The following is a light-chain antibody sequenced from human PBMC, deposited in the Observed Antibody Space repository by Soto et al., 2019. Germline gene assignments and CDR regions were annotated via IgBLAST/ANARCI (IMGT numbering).Light chain of an antibody. CDR3: QQYYHWPRT. J-gene: IGKJ1*01. Sequence: EIMMTQSPATLSVSPGERATLSCRASQSVSSSLAWYQQKPGQAPRLLIYGASSRATGIPDRFSGSGSGTDFTLTISRLEPEDFGIYYCQQYYHWPRTFGQGTKVDI. CDR2: GAS. CDR1: QSVSSS. V-gene: IGKV3D-15*01.